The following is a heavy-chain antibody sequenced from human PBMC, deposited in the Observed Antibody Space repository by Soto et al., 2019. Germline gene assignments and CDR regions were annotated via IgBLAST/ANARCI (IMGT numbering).Heavy chain of an antibody. D-gene: IGHD3-16*01. CDR2: ISAYNGNT. CDR1: GYTFTSYG. CDR3: ARQVAYDYVWGTHRRAGVDV. V-gene: IGHV1-18*01. Sequence: QVQLVQSGAEVKKPGASVKVSCKASGYTFTSYGISWVRQAPGQGLEWMGWISAYNGNTNYAQKLQGRVTMTTDTSTSTAYMELRSLRSDDTAVYYCARQVAYDYVWGTHRRAGVDVWGQGTTVTVSS. J-gene: IGHJ6*02.